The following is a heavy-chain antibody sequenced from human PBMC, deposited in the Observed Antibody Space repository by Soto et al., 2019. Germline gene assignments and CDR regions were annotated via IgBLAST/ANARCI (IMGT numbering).Heavy chain of an antibody. J-gene: IGHJ3*02. D-gene: IGHD6-19*01. CDR3: ARDGEGIAVPGNSFDI. CDR2: FNPHSGGL. CDR1: GHTFTGYY. Sequence: ASVKVSCKASGHTFTGYYMHWVRQAPGQCLVWIGWFNPHSGGLNYAQTFQGWVTMTRDTSISTAYMELSILRSDDSALYYCARDGEGIAVPGNSFDIWGQGTMVTVSS. V-gene: IGHV1-2*04.